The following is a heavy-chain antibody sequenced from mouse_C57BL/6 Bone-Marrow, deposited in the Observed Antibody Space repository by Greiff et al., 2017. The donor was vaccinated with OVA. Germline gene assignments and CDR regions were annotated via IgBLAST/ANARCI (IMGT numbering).Heavy chain of an antibody. CDR3: ARSWYFDY. V-gene: IGHV5-12*01. J-gene: IGHJ2*01. CDR1: GFTFSDYY. Sequence: EVQRVESGGGLVQPGGSLKLSCAASGFTFSDYYMYWVRQTPEKRLEWVAYISNGGGSTYYPDTVKGRFTISRDNAKNTLYLQMSRLKSEDTAMYYCARSWYFDYWGQGTTLTVSS. CDR2: ISNGGGST.